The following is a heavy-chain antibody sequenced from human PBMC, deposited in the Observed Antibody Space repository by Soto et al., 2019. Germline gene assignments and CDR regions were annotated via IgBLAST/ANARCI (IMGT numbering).Heavy chain of an antibody. D-gene: IGHD3-22*01. CDR2: ISGSGAGT. CDR3: AKRDYYDSSGYLDY. Sequence: EVQLLESGGGLVQPGGSVRLSCAASGFTFSNYAMNWVRQAPGKGLEWVSAISGSGAGTYYAHSVKGRFTISRDNSQNTLYLQVNSLRAEDTAVYYCAKRDYYDSSGYLDYWGQGTLVTVSS. J-gene: IGHJ4*02. V-gene: IGHV3-23*01. CDR1: GFTFSNYA.